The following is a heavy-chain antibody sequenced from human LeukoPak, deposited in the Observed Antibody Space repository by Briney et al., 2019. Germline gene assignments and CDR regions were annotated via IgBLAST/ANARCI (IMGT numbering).Heavy chain of an antibody. V-gene: IGHV3-30-3*01. D-gene: IGHD3-22*01. J-gene: IGHJ4*02. CDR1: GFTFSSYA. Sequence: GRSLRLSCAASGFTFSSYAMHWVRQAPGKGLEWVAVISYDGSNKYYADSVKGRFTISRDNSKNTLYLQMNSLRAEDTAVYYCAKGDLYYYDSSGLEGWGQGTLVTVSS. CDR3: AKGDLYYYDSSGLEG. CDR2: ISYDGSNK.